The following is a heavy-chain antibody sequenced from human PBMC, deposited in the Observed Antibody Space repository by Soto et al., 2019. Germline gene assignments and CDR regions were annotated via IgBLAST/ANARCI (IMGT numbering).Heavy chain of an antibody. CDR2: IIPILGIA. Sequence: QVQLVQSGAEVKKPGSSVKVSCKASGGTFSSYTISWVRQAPGQGLEWTGRIIPILGIANYAQKFQGRVTITADKSTSTAYMELSSLRSEDTAVYYCARDRLAVGWFDPWGQGTLVTVSS. CDR1: GGTFSSYT. D-gene: IGHD6-19*01. V-gene: IGHV1-69*08. CDR3: ARDRLAVGWFDP. J-gene: IGHJ5*02.